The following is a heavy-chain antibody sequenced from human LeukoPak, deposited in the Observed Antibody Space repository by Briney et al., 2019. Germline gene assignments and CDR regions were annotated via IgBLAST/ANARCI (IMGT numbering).Heavy chain of an antibody. Sequence: AASVKVSCKASGGTFSSYAISWVRQAPGQGLEWMGGIIPIFGTANYAQKFQGRVTITADESTSTAYMELSSLRSEDTAVYYCASWGCSSTSCYRYRSIADYYYGMDVWGKGTTVTVSS. J-gene: IGHJ6*04. CDR3: ASWGCSSTSCYRYRSIADYYYGMDV. CDR2: IIPIFGTA. CDR1: GGTFSSYA. D-gene: IGHD2-2*01. V-gene: IGHV1-69*01.